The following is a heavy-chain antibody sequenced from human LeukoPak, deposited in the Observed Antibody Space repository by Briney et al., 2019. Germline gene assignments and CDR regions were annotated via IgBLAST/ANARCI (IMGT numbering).Heavy chain of an antibody. CDR3: ASSDDSSGHYGMDV. V-gene: IGHV3-21*01. Sequence: DSVKGRFTISRDNAKNSLYLQMNSLRAEDTAVYYCASSDDSSGHYGMDVWGQGTTVTVSS. D-gene: IGHD3-22*01. J-gene: IGHJ6*02.